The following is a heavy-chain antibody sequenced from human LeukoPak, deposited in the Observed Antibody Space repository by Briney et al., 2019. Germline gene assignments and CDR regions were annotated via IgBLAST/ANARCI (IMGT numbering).Heavy chain of an antibody. CDR2: ISYDGSNE. Sequence: GGSLRLSCAASGFSFSSFDIHWVRQAPGKGLEWVAVISYDGSNEYYADSVKGRFTISRDNSKNTLYLQMNSLRAEDTAVYYCAKCGEWGATYPDYWGQGTLVTVSS. D-gene: IGHD1-26*01. J-gene: IGHJ4*02. CDR1: GFSFSSFD. CDR3: AKCGEWGATYPDY. V-gene: IGHV3-30*18.